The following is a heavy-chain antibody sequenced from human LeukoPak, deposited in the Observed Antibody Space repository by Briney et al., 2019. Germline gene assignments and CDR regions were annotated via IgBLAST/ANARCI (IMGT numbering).Heavy chain of an antibody. V-gene: IGHV4-59*12. CDR2: IYYSGST. CDR1: VVSISSYY. CDR3: ARGYTGSNNWFDP. Sequence: PSETLSLTCTVSVVSISSYYWSWIRQPPGKGLGRVGYIYYSGSTNYNPSLKSRVTISVDTSKNQFSLKLSSVTAADTAVYYCARGYTGSNNWFDPWGQGTLVTVSS. D-gene: IGHD1-26*01. J-gene: IGHJ5*02.